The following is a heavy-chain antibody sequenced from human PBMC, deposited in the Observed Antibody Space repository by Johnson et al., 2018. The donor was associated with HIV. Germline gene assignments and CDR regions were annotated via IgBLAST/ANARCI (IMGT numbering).Heavy chain of an antibody. Sequence: MQLVESGGGVVQPGRSLRLSCAASGFTFSSYGMHWVRQAPGKGLEWVAVISYDGSNKYYADSVKGRFTISRDNSKNTQYLQMNSLRAEDTAVYYCAKEKNGYHWTFDIWGQGTMVTVSS. CDR3: AKEKNGYHWTFDI. D-gene: IGHD5-24*01. CDR2: ISYDGSNK. J-gene: IGHJ3*02. V-gene: IGHV3-30*18. CDR1: GFTFSSYG.